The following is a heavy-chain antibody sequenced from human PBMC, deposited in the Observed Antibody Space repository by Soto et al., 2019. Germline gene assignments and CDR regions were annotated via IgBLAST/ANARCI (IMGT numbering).Heavy chain of an antibody. CDR2: IIPILGIA. CDR1: GGTFSSYT. D-gene: IGHD2-2*01. V-gene: IGHV1-69*08. J-gene: IGHJ5*02. CDR3: AREGEGNIVVVPGRAGANNWFDP. Sequence: QVQLVQSGAEVKKPGSSVKVSCKASGGTFSSYTISWVRQAPGQGLEWMGRIIPILGIANYAQKFQGRVTITADKSTSTAYMELSSLRSEDTAVYYCAREGEGNIVVVPGRAGANNWFDPWGQGTLVTVSS.